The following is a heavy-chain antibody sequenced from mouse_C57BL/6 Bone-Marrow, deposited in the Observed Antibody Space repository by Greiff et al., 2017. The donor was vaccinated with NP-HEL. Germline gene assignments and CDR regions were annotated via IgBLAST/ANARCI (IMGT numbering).Heavy chain of an antibody. J-gene: IGHJ3*01. Sequence: QVQLQQPGAELVKPGASAKMSCKASGYTFTSYWITWVKQRPGQGLEWIGDIYPGSGSTNYNEKFKSKATLTVDTSSSTAYMQLSSLTSEDSAVYYCARNGWLLLPFAYWGQGTLVTVSA. D-gene: IGHD2-3*01. CDR1: GYTFTSYW. CDR3: ARNGWLLLPFAY. CDR2: IYPGSGST. V-gene: IGHV1-55*01.